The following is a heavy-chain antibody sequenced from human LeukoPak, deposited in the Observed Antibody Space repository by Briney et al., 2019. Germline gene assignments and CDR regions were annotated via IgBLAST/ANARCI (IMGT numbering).Heavy chain of an antibody. V-gene: IGHV1-69*13. CDR2: IIPIFGTA. J-gene: IGHJ4*02. Sequence: GASVTVSCKASRGTFSQYAISWVRQAPGQGREWLGGIIPIFGTANYAQKFQGRVTITADESTSTAYMELSSLRSEDTAVYYCARSAYYYDSSGYYFFDYWGQGTLVTVSS. D-gene: IGHD3-22*01. CDR3: ARSAYYYDSSGYYFFDY. CDR1: RGTFSQYA.